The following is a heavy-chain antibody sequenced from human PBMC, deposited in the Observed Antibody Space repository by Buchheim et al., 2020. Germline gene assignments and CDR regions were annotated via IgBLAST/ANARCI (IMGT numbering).Heavy chain of an antibody. Sequence: QLQLQESGPGLLKPSETLSLTCTVSGGSISSRSYYWGWIRQPPGKGLEWIGSIYYSGSTYYNPSLKSRVTISVDTSKNQFSLKLSSVTAADTAVYYCARHVPYGDSPNWFDPWGQGTL. J-gene: IGHJ5*02. V-gene: IGHV4-39*01. D-gene: IGHD4-17*01. CDR1: GGSISSRSYY. CDR2: IYYSGST. CDR3: ARHVPYGDSPNWFDP.